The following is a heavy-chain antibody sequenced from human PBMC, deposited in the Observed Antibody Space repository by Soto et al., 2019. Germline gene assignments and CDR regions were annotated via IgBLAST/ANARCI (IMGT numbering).Heavy chain of an antibody. V-gene: IGHV5-51*01. CDR1: GYRFSSSW. CDR2: VYPSDSDV. J-gene: IGHJ6*02. CDR3: ARHHGSPGSYFGLDV. D-gene: IGHD6-13*01. Sequence: GESLKISCQGTGYRFSSSWIGWVRQKPGKGLEWLGNVYPSDSDVRYSPAFEGQVTISADNSINTAYLQWRSLKASDTAVYYCARHHGSPGSYFGLDVWGQGTTVTVSS.